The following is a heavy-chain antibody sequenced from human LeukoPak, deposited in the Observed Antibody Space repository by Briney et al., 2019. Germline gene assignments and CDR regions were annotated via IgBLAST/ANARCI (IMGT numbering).Heavy chain of an antibody. J-gene: IGHJ4*02. CDR1: GGSISSGSYY. Sequence: PSETLSLTCTVSGGSISSGSYYWRWIRQPPGKGLEWIGYIYYRGSTNYNPSLKSRVTLSVDTSRNQFSLRLSSVTAADTAVYYCAREAAVAGRRYFDYCGQGTLVTVSS. CDR3: AREAAVAGRRYFDY. V-gene: IGHV4-61*01. D-gene: IGHD6-19*01. CDR2: IYYRGST.